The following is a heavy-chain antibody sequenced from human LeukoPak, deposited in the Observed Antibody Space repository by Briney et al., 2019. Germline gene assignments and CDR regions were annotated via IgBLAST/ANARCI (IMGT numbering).Heavy chain of an antibody. V-gene: IGHV4-34*01. CDR3: ARHVGLENWFDP. Sequence: SETLSLTCAVYGGSFSGYYWSWIRQPPGKGLEWIGEINHSGSTYYNPSLKSRVTISVDTSKNQFSLKLSSVTAADTAVYYCARHVGLENWFDPWGQGTLVTVSS. CDR2: INHSGST. J-gene: IGHJ5*02. D-gene: IGHD1-26*01. CDR1: GGSFSGYY.